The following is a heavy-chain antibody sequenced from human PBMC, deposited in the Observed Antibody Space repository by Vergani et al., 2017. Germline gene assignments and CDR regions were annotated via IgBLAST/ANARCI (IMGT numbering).Heavy chain of an antibody. CDR3: AGGAAAGKGEYYYYYYMDV. CDR1: GGTFSSYA. J-gene: IGHJ6*03. V-gene: IGHV1-69*01. Sequence: QVQLVQSGAEVKKPGSSVKVSCKASGGTFSSYAISWVRQAPGQGLEWMGGIIPIFGTANYAQKFQGRVTITADESTSTAYMELSSLRSEDTAVYYCAGGAAAGKGEYYYYYYMDVWGKGTTVTVSS. CDR2: IIPIFGTA. D-gene: IGHD6-13*01.